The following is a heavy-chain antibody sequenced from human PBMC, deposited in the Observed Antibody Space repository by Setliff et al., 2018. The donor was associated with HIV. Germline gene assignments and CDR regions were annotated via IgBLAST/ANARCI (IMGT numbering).Heavy chain of an antibody. V-gene: IGHV4-4*02. J-gene: IGHJ4*02. CDR1: GDSISNNNW. CDR3: ARGLATSSRSSLVY. Sequence: SETLSLTCAVSGDSISNNNWWSWVRQPPGRGLEWIGEIYHSGSTNYNPSLKSXXTISIDRSKNQFSLKLSSVTAADTAVYYCARGLATSSRSSLVYWGQGIXXXVSS. D-gene: IGHD6-6*01. CDR2: IYHSGST.